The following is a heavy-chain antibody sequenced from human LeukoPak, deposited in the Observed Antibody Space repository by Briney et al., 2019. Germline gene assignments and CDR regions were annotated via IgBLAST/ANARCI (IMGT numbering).Heavy chain of an antibody. V-gene: IGHV4-34*01. CDR3: ARAGKWIQVWLRSPPFFFDY. CDR2: INHSGST. D-gene: IGHD5-18*01. Sequence: NPSETLSLTCAVYGGSFSGYYWSWIRQPPGKELEWIGEINHSGSTNYNPSLKSRVTISVDTSKNQFSLKLSPVPAADPAVYYRARAGKWIQVWLRSPPFFFDYWGQGTLVTGSS. J-gene: IGHJ4*02. CDR1: GGSFSGYY.